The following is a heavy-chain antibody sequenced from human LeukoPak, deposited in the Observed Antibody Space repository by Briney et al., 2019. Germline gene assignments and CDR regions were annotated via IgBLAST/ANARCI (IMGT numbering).Heavy chain of an antibody. CDR1: GGTFSSYA. J-gene: IGHJ4*02. CDR3: ARGGYYGSGNDLDS. V-gene: IGHV1-69*05. D-gene: IGHD3-10*01. CDR2: IIPIFGTA. Sequence: ASVKVSCKASGGTFSSYAISWVRQAPGQGLEWMGGIIPIFGTANYAQKFQGRVTITTDESTSTAYMELSSLRSEDTAVYYCARGGYYGSGNDLDSWGQGTLVIVSS.